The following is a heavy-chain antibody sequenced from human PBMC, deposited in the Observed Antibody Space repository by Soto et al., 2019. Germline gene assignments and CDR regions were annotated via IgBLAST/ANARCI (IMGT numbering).Heavy chain of an antibody. Sequence: PSETLSLTCAVYCGSFSGYYWSWIRQPPGKGLEWIGEINHSGSTNYNPSLKSRVTISVDTSKNQFSLKLSSVTAAETAVYYCARAGIFGVVIIPGAFFDYWGQGTLVTVSS. J-gene: IGHJ4*02. CDR2: INHSGST. V-gene: IGHV4-34*01. D-gene: IGHD3-3*01. CDR3: ARAGIFGVVIIPGAFFDY. CDR1: CGSFSGYY.